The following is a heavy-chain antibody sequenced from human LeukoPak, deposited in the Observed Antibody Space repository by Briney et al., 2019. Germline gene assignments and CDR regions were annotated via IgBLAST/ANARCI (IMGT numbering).Heavy chain of an antibody. D-gene: IGHD2-15*01. CDR1: GDSISSNNYY. CDR3: ARERWRLPINAFDI. J-gene: IGHJ3*02. V-gene: IGHV4-61*02. Sequence: PSQTLSLTCTVSGDSISSNNYYWNWIRQPAGKGLEWIERIYISGSTNYNPSLKSRVSISLDTSKNQFSLKLSSVTAADTAVYFCARERWRLPINAFDIWGQGTMVTVSS. CDR2: IYISGST.